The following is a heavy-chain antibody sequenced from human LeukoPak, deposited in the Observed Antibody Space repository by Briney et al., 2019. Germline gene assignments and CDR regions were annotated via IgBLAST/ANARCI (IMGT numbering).Heavy chain of an antibody. J-gene: IGHJ3*02. D-gene: IGHD3-10*01. V-gene: IGHV3-30*02. CDR3: ARVAYLRRLLWFGELWGAFDI. CDR1: GFTFSSYG. Sequence: PGGSLRLSCAASGFTFSSYGMHWVRQAPGKGLEWVAFIRYDGSNKYYADSVKGRFTISRDNSKNTLYLQMNSLRAEDTAVYYCARVAYLRRLLWFGELWGAFDIWGQGTKVTVSS. CDR2: IRYDGSNK.